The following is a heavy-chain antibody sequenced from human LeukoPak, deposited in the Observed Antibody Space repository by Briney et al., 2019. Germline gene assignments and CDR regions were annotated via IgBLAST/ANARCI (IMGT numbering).Heavy chain of an antibody. Sequence: SETLSLTCTVSGGSISSYYWSWIRQPPGKGLEWIGYIYYSGSTNYNLSLKSRVTISVDTSKNQFSLKLSSVTAADTAVYYCARGEEYSSSSFDYWGQGTLVTVSS. CDR3: ARGEEYSSSSFDY. CDR2: IYYSGST. V-gene: IGHV4-59*01. J-gene: IGHJ4*02. CDR1: GGSISSYY. D-gene: IGHD6-6*01.